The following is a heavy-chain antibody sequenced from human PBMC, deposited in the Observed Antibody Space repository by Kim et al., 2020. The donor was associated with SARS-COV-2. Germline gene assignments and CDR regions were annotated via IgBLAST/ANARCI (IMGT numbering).Heavy chain of an antibody. Sequence: SETLSLTCAVYGGSFNGYHWSWIRQPPGKGLEWIGEINPGGTTNYIPSLKSRLTISLDASKNQFSLKLTSVTAADTAVFYCARQVARFTGYDSITTLKETYDYYGLDVWGQGTTVIVSS. CDR2: INPGGTT. V-gene: IGHV4-34*01. CDR3: ARQVARFTGYDSITTLKETYDYYGLDV. CDR1: GGSFNGYH. D-gene: IGHD5-12*01. J-gene: IGHJ6*02.